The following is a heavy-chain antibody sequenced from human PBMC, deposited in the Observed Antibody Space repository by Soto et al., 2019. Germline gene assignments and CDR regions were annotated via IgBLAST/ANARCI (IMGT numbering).Heavy chain of an antibody. J-gene: IGHJ6*02. CDR3: GGYGDYYYYYGMDV. V-gene: IGHV3-30*03. CDR1: GFTFSSYG. Sequence: QVPLVESGGGVVQPGRSLRLSCAASGFTFSSYGMHWVRQAPGKGLEWVAVISYDGSNKYYADSVKGRFTISRDNSKNTLYLQMNSLRAEDTAVYYCGGYGDYYYYYGMDVWGQGTTVTVSS. D-gene: IGHD4-17*01. CDR2: ISYDGSNK.